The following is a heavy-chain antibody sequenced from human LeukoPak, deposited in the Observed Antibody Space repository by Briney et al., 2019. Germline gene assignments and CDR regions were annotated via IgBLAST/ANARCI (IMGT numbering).Heavy chain of an antibody. Sequence: GRSLRLSCAASGFTFDDYAMHWVRQAPGKGLEWVSGISWNSGSIGYADSVKGRFTISRDNAKNSLYLQMNSLRAEDTAVYYCARGQTTVIPYYFDYWGQGTLVTVSS. CDR1: GFTFDDYA. D-gene: IGHD4-17*01. V-gene: IGHV3-9*01. CDR2: ISWNSGSI. J-gene: IGHJ4*02. CDR3: ARGQTTVIPYYFDY.